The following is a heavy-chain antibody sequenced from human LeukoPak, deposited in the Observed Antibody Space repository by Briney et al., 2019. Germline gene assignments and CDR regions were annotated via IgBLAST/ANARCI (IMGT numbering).Heavy chain of an antibody. CDR1: GYIFTSYG. CDR2: ISVHNGYT. V-gene: IGHV1-18*01. D-gene: IGHD3-22*01. J-gene: IGHJ4*02. CDR3: ARDMRHFRNYDSSGYYYNFQY. Sequence: ASVKVSCETSGYIFTSYGISWVRQAPGQGLEWMGWISVHNGYTRYAQKFQGRVTMTTDTSTSTAYMDLRSLRSDDTAVYYCARDMRHFRNYDSSGYYYNFQYWGQGTLVTVSS.